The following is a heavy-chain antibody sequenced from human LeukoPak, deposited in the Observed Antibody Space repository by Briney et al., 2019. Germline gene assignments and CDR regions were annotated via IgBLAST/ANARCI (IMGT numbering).Heavy chain of an antibody. Sequence: SETLSLTCTVSGGSISSYYWNWIRQPPGKGLEWVGSVSYSGSANYNPSLKSRVTISVNKSKNQFSLKLSSVTAADTAVYYCARRYGDYELELDFDYWGQGTLVTVSS. V-gene: IGHV4-59*12. CDR3: ARRYGDYELELDFDY. J-gene: IGHJ4*02. CDR1: GGSISSYY. CDR2: VSYSGSA. D-gene: IGHD4-17*01.